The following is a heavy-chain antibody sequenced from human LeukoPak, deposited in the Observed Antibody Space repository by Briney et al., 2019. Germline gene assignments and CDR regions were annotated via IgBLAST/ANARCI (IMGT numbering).Heavy chain of an antibody. Sequence: QPGGSLRLSCGASGFTFSSYAMSWVRQAPGRGVEGVSSISGRGGSTYYADSVKGRFTISRDNSKNTLYLQMNSLRAEDTAVYYCAKDSGAYDFWSGYYIHDAFDIWGQGTLVTVSS. CDR1: GFTFSSYA. CDR2: ISGRGGST. V-gene: IGHV3-23*01. D-gene: IGHD3-3*01. CDR3: AKDSGAYDFWSGYYIHDAFDI. J-gene: IGHJ3*02.